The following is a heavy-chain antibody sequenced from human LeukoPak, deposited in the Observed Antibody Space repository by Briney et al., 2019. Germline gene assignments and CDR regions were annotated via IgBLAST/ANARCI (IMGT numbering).Heavy chain of an antibody. Sequence: ASVKVSCKASGYTFTGYYIHWVRQAPGQGLEWMGWINPNSGGTNYAQKFQGRVTMTRDTSISTVYMELSRLRSDDTAVYYRARDPEIDFWDGYLEYYYYYMDVWGKGTTVTVSS. V-gene: IGHV1-2*02. CDR3: ARDPEIDFWDGYLEYYYYYMDV. D-gene: IGHD3-3*01. CDR1: GYTFTGYY. CDR2: INPNSGGT. J-gene: IGHJ6*03.